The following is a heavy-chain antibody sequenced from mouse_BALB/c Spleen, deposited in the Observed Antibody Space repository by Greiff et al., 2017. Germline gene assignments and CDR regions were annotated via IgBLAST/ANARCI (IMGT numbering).Heavy chain of an antibody. J-gene: IGHJ4*01. CDR3: ARVGRYAMDY. D-gene: IGHD4-1*01. CDR2: ISSGGSYT. CDR1: GFTFSSYG. V-gene: IGHV5-6*01. Sequence: EVQLVESGGDLVKPGGSLKLSCAASGFTFSSYGMSWVRQTPDKRLEWVATISSGGSYTYYPDTVTGRFTISRDNAKNTLYLEMSSLRSEDTAMYYCARVGRYAMDYWGQGTSVTVSS.